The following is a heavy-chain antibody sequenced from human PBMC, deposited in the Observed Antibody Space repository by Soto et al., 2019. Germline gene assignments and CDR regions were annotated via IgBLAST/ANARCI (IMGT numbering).Heavy chain of an antibody. V-gene: IGHV1-69*01. CDR3: ASWRTAMVYHYYGMDV. CDR1: GGTFSSYA. Sequence: QVQLVQSGAEVKKPGSSVKVSCKASGGTFSSYAISWVRQAPGQGLEWMGGIIPIFGTANYAQKFQGRVTITADESTSTAYMELSSLRSEDTAVYYCASWRTAMVYHYYGMDVWGQGTTVTVSS. J-gene: IGHJ6*02. D-gene: IGHD5-18*01. CDR2: IIPIFGTA.